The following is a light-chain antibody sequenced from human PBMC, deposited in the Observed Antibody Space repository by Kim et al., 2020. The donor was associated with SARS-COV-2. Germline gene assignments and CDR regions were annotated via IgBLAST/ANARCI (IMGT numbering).Light chain of an antibody. CDR3: QQYYSTPLT. J-gene: IGKJ1*01. CDR1: QRVLYSSNNKNY. CDR2: WAS. Sequence: DIVMTQSPDSLAVSLGERATINCKSSQRVLYSSNNKNYLAWYQQKPRQPPKLLIYWASTRESGVPDRFSGSGSGTDFTLTISSLQAEDVAVYYCQQYYSTPLTFGQGTKVDIK. V-gene: IGKV4-1*01.